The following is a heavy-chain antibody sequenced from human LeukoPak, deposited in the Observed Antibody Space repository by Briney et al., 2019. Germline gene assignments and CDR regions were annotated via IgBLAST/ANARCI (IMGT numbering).Heavy chain of an antibody. Sequence: TGGSLRLSCAVSGFIFSNYAMHWVRQAPGKGLEWVAVTAYDGSNEYYADSVKGRFTISRDNSKNTLNLQMNSLRAEDTAVYYCAKATGDWFDPWGQGTLVTVSS. V-gene: IGHV3-30*04. CDR2: TAYDGSNE. CDR1: GFIFSNYA. CDR3: AKATGDWFDP. D-gene: IGHD2-8*02. J-gene: IGHJ5*02.